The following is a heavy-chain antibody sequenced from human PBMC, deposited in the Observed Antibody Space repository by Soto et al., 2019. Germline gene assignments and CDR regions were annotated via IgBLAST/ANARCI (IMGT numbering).Heavy chain of an antibody. CDR1: GGSVSSGSYY. CDR3: ARDNWNYVDD. CDR2: IYDSESI. D-gene: IGHD3-3*01. Sequence: SETLSLTCTVSGGSVSSGSYYWSWIRQPPWKGLEWIGYIYDSESINTNPSLKSRVTISVHTSKNQFSMKLSSVTAADTAVYYCARDNWNYVDDWGQGTMVTVSS. J-gene: IGHJ4*02. V-gene: IGHV4-61*01.